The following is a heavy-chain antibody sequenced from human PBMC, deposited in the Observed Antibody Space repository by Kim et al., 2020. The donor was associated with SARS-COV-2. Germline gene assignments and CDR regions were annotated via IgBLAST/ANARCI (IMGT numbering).Heavy chain of an antibody. J-gene: IGHJ3*02. CDR3: ARGLSAWSDDAFDI. D-gene: IGHD6-19*01. V-gene: IGHV4-34*01. Sequence: SQTLSLTCAVYGGSFRGYYWSWIRQPPGKGLEWIGEINQSGSTNYNPSLKSRVTISVDTSRNQFSLKLSSVTAADTAVYYCARGLSAWSDDAFDIWGQGT. CDR1: GGSFRGYY. CDR2: INQSGST.